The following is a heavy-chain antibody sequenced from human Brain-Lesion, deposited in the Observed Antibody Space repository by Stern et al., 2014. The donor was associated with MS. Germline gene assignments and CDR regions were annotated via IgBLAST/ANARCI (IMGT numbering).Heavy chain of an antibody. CDR3: AAIGPRMEGACFDI. J-gene: IGHJ3*02. CDR1: GAPVSSGGYY. V-gene: IGHV4-31*03. D-gene: IGHD2-21*01. CDR2: IHHPGAP. Sequence: QVQLVESGPGLVKPSQTLSLSCTVSGAPVSSGGYYWTWIRQPPGKRLEWVGYIHHPGAPFYNPSLKGRVAISVDTSENQFSLKLTSVTAADTAVYYCAAIGPRMEGACFDIWGQGTMVTVSS.